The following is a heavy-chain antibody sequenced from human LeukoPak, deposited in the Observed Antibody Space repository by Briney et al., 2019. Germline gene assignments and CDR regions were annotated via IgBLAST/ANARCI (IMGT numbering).Heavy chain of an antibody. V-gene: IGHV3-53*01. J-gene: IGHJ4*02. CDR3: AREAPTKSGSYGY. Sequence: GGSLRLSCAASGFTVSSNYMSWVRQAPGKGLEWVSVIYSGGSTYYADSVKGRFTISRDDSKNTLYLQMNSLRAEDTAVYYCAREAPTKSGSYGYWGQGTLVTVSS. D-gene: IGHD1-26*01. CDR2: IYSGGST. CDR1: GFTVSSNY.